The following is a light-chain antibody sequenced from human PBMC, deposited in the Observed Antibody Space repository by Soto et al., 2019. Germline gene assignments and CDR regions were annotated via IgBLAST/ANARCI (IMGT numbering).Light chain of an antibody. J-gene: IGLJ2*01. CDR1: SSDVGNYNY. V-gene: IGLV2-8*01. CDR3: SSYAGSNNYVV. Sequence: QCALTQPPSASGSPGQSVTISCTGTSSDVGNYNYVSWYQQHPGKAPKVMIYEVSKRPSGVPHRFSGSKSGNAASLTVSGLHDEDEADDYCSSYAGSNNYVVVGGGTKLTVL. CDR2: EVS.